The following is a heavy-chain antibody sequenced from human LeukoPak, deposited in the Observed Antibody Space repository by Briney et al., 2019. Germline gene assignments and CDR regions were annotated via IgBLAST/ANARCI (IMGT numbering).Heavy chain of an antibody. J-gene: IGHJ6*03. D-gene: IGHD1-7*01. CDR2: ISGSASNT. CDR3: AKLGGPYNWDYAGLNYMDV. CDR1: GFIFSSYA. V-gene: IGHV3-23*01. Sequence: GGSLRLSCAASGFIFSSYAMTWVRQAPGKGLEWVSAISGSASNTYYADSVKGRFTISRDNSKDTLYMQMNSLRAEDTAIYYCAKLGGPYNWDYAGLNYMDVWGKGTTFTVSS.